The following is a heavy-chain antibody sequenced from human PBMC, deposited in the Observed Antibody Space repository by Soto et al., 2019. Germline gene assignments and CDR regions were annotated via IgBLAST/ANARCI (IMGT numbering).Heavy chain of an antibody. CDR2: ISWNSGSI. D-gene: IGHD4-17*01. J-gene: IGHJ6*02. CDR1: GFTFDDYA. CDR3: AKGQRSVYYYYGMDV. V-gene: IGHV3-9*01. Sequence: GGSLRLSCAASGFTFDDYAMHWVRQAPGKGLEWVPGISWNSGSIGYADSVKGRFTISRDNAKNSLYLQMNSLRAEDTALYYCAKGQRSVYYYYGMDVWGQGTTVTVSS.